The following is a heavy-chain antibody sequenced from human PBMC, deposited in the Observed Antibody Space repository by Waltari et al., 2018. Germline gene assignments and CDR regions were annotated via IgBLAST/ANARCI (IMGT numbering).Heavy chain of an antibody. CDR3: ARGFVVVVAATPRNYYGMDV. J-gene: IGHJ6*02. CDR1: GGTFSSYA. Sequence: QVQLVQSGAEVKKPGSSVKVSCKASGGTFSSYAISWVRQAPGQGLEWMGGIIPIFGTANYARKFQGRVTITADESTSTAYMELSSLRSEDTAVYYCARGFVVVVAATPRNYYGMDVWGQGTTVTVSS. V-gene: IGHV1-69*13. CDR2: IIPIFGTA. D-gene: IGHD2-15*01.